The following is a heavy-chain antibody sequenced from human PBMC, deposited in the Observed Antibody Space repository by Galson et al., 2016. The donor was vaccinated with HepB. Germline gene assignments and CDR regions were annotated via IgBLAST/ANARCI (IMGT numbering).Heavy chain of an antibody. CDR1: GFTISNNG. CDR2: ITYGGGNK. J-gene: IGHJ4*02. Sequence: SLRLSCAASGFTISNNGMHWVRQAPGKGLEWVAVITYGGGNKHYADSVKGRFTISRDDSRNTLYLEINSPRAEDTAVYYCAREQGYGGYRTADFWGQGTLVTVSS. V-gene: IGHV3-33*05. D-gene: IGHD4-17*01. CDR3: AREQGYGGYRTADF.